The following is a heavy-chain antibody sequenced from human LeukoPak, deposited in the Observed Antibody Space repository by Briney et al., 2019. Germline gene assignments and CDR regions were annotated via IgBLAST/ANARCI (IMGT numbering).Heavy chain of an antibody. CDR1: GGSFSGYY. D-gene: IGHD2-21*02. CDR2: INHSGST. J-gene: IGHJ4*02. CDR3: ARHALKVMTAHRQYDY. Sequence: SETLSLACAVYGGSFSGYYWSWIRQPPGKGLEWIGEINHSGSTNYNPSLKSRVTIVDTSKNQFSLKLSSVTAADTAVYYCARHALKVMTAHRQYDYWGQGTLVTVSS. V-gene: IGHV4-34*01.